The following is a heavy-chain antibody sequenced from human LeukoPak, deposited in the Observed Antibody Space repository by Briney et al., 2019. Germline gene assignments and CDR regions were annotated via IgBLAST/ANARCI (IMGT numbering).Heavy chain of an antibody. Sequence: SETLSLTCTVSGGSISSYYWSWIRQPPGKGLEWIGYIYYSGSTNYNPSLKSRVTISVDTSKNQFSLKLSSVTAADTAVYYCARGRTQATRSFAYWGQGTLVTVSS. CDR2: IYYSGST. CDR1: GGSISSYY. D-gene: IGHD1/OR15-1a*01. V-gene: IGHV4-59*12. CDR3: ARGRTQATRSFAY. J-gene: IGHJ4*02.